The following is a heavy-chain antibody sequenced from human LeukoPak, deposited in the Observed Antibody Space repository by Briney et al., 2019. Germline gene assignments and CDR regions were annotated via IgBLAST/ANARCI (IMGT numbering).Heavy chain of an antibody. Sequence: ASVKVSCKASGYTFTGYYMHWVRQAPGQGLEWMGWINTNTGNPTYAQGFTGRFVFSLDTSVSTAYLQISSLKAEDTAVYYCARGRGGSSWYYGSRTFNYWGQGTLVTVSS. V-gene: IGHV7-4-1*02. D-gene: IGHD6-13*01. CDR3: ARGRGGSSWYYGSRTFNY. J-gene: IGHJ4*02. CDR2: INTNTGNP. CDR1: GYTFTGYY.